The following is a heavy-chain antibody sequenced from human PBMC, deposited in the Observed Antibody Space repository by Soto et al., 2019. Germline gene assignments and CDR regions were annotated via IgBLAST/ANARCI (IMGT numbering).Heavy chain of an antibody. D-gene: IGHD3-9*01. CDR3: ARNLEGLRYFDWLSREPNRKSHHDALAI. J-gene: IGHJ3*02. V-gene: IGHV1-18*01. CDR2: ISAYNGNT. CDR1: GYTFTSYG. Sequence: ASVKVSCKASGYTFTSYGISWVRQAPGQGLEWMGWISAYNGNTNYAQKLQGRVTMTTDTSTSTAYMELRSLRSDDTAVYYCARNLEGLRYFDWLSREPNRKSHHDALAIWGQGTMVTVAS.